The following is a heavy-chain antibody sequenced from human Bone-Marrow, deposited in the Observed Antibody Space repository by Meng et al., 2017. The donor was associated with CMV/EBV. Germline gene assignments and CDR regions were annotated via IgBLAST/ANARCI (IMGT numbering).Heavy chain of an antibody. CDR1: GFTFSSYW. CDR3: ARGPGAYCSSTSCYHFDY. Sequence: GGSLRLSCAASGFTFSSYWMSWVRLAPGKGLEWVSSITSSSSYIYYADSVKGRFTISRDNAKNSLFLQMNSLRAEDTAVYYCARGPGAYCSSTSCYHFDYWGQGTLVTVSS. D-gene: IGHD2-2*01. J-gene: IGHJ4*02. CDR2: ITSSSSYI. V-gene: IGHV3-21*01.